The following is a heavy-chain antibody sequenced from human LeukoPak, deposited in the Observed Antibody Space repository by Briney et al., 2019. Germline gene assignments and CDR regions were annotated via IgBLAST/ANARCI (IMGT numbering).Heavy chain of an antibody. J-gene: IGHJ4*02. Sequence: PSETLSLTCAVYGGSFSGYYWSWIRQPPGKGLEWIGEINHSGSTNYNPSLKSRVTISVDTPKNQFSLKLSSVTAADTAVYYCARGLGVWGSYRLYYFDYWVRGTLVTVSS. CDR2: INHSGST. CDR1: GGSFSGYY. V-gene: IGHV4-34*01. D-gene: IGHD3-16*02. CDR3: ARGLGVWGSYRLYYFDY.